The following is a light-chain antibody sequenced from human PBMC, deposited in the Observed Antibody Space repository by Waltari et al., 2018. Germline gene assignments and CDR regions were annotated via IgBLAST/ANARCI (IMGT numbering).Light chain of an antibody. CDR2: AAS. J-gene: IGKJ1*01. Sequence: DIQVTPSPSSVSASVGDRVTSTCRVSQGIRSSLAWYQQTPGKPPKLLIFAASGLQSGVPSRFSGSESGSEFTLTISSLLPEDSATYYCQQAVSFPWTFGQGTKVEIK. CDR3: QQAVSFPWT. V-gene: IGKV1D-12*01. CDR1: QGIRSS.